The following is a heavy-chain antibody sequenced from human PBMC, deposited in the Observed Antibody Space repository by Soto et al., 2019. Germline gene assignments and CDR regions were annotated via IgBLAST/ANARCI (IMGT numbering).Heavy chain of an antibody. CDR1: GGTFSSYA. V-gene: IGHV1-69*06. J-gene: IGHJ4*02. D-gene: IGHD5-18*01. CDR2: IIPIFGTA. Sequence: VASVKVSCKASGGTFSSYAISWVRQAPGQGLEWMGGIIPIFGTANYAQKFQGRVTITADKSTSTAYMELSSLRSEDTAVYYCARSWDTAMVTIFDYWGRGTLVTVSS. CDR3: ARSWDTAMVTIFDY.